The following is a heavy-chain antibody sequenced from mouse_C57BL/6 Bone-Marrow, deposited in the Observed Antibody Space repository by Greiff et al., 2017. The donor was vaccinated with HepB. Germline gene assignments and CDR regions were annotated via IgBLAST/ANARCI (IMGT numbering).Heavy chain of an antibody. J-gene: IGHJ2*01. CDR3: ARGDHSNPWGFDY. V-gene: IGHV5-4*01. CDR2: ISDGGSYT. D-gene: IGHD2-5*01. Sequence: EVQLVESGGGLVKPGGSLKLSCAASGFTFSSYAMSWVRQTPEKRLEWVATISDGGSYTYYPDNVKGRFTISRDNAKNNLYLQMSHLKSEDTAMYYCARGDHSNPWGFDYWGQGTTLTVSS. CDR1: GFTFSSYA.